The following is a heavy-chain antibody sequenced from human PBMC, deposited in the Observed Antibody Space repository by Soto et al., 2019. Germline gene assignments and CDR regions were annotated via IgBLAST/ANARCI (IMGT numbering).Heavy chain of an antibody. Sequence: GGSLRVSCVVSGFTFSTYSINWVRQAPGKGLEWVSSISSRSDIYYADSVKGRFTISGDNAKISVSLQMNSLRAEDTAVYYCAREYTAWPLAYGLDVWGQATTGTVS. CDR3: AREYTAWPLAYGLDV. D-gene: IGHD2-2*02. J-gene: IGHJ6*02. CDR1: GFTFSTYS. V-gene: IGHV3-21*01. CDR2: ISSRSDI.